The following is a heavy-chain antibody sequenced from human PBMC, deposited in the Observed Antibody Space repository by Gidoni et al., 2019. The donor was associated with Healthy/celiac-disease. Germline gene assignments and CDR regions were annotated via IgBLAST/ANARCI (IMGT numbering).Heavy chain of an antibody. V-gene: IGHV3-23*01. CDR3: ATQEMVRGVITHPHYGMDV. J-gene: IGHJ6*02. CDR1: GFTFSSYA. D-gene: IGHD3-10*01. CDR2: ISGGGGST. Sequence: EVQLLESGGGLVQPGGSLRLSCAASGFTFSSYAMSWVRQDPGKGLEWVSAISGGGGSTYYADPVKGRFTISRDNSKNTLYLQMNSLRAEDTAVYYCATQEMVRGVITHPHYGMDVWGQGTTVTVSS.